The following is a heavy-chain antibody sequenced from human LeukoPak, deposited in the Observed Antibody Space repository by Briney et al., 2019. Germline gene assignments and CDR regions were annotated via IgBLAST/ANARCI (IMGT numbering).Heavy chain of an antibody. Sequence: GGSLRLSCAASGFTFSSYSMNWVRQAPGKGLEWVSSISSSSSYIYYADSVKGRFTISRDNAKNSLYLQMNSLRAEDTAVYYCARGMRRGYSYGLDYWGQGTLVTVSS. D-gene: IGHD5-18*01. CDR2: ISSSSSYI. J-gene: IGHJ4*02. CDR1: GFTFSSYS. V-gene: IGHV3-21*01. CDR3: ARGMRRGYSYGLDY.